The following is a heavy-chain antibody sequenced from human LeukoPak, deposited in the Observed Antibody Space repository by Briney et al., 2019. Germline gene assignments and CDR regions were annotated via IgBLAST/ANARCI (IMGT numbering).Heavy chain of an antibody. Sequence: GGSLRLSCAASGFTFSSYAMSWVRQAPGGGLEWVSAISGSGDTTYHADSVKGRFTISRDNSENRLPLQMDSLRAEDTAVYFCAKDTTAWWYHRAYMDVWGKGTTVTVSS. V-gene: IGHV3-23*01. J-gene: IGHJ6*03. CDR1: GFTFSSYA. CDR3: AKDTTAWWYHRAYMDV. D-gene: IGHD2-15*01. CDR2: ISGSGDTT.